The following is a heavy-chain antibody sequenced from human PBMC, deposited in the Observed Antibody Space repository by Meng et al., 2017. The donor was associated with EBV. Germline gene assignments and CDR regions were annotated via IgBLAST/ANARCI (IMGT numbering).Heavy chain of an antibody. CDR3: ARAPDNWNDGPYY. J-gene: IGHJ4*02. V-gene: IGHV1-69*01. CDR2: IIPIFGTA. D-gene: IGHD1-20*01. Sequence: VRVVPAGDGGKNAWSSVKDCGKASGGTCSNYASSWVRQAPGQGLGWMGGIIPIFGTANYAQKFQGRVTITADDSTSTDYMELSSLRSEDTAVYYCARAPDNWNDGPYYWGQGTLVTVSS. CDR1: GGTCSNYA.